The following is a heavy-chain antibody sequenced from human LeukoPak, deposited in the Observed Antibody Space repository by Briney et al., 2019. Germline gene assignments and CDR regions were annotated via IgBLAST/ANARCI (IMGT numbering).Heavy chain of an antibody. CDR3: ARSSSGWKGLDV. J-gene: IGHJ6*02. CDR2: ISTDGSST. Sequence: PGGSLRLSCAASGFTFSSHWMHWVRQAPGMGLVWVSRISTDGSSTYADSVKGRLTISRDNAKNTLYLQMNGLRAEESAVYYCARSSSGWKGLDVWGQGTTVTVSS. D-gene: IGHD6-19*01. CDR1: GFTFSSHW. V-gene: IGHV3-74*01.